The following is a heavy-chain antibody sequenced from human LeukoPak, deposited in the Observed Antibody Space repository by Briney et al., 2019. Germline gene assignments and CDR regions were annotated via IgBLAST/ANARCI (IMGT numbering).Heavy chain of an antibody. CDR3: ARDSLLWFGELI. D-gene: IGHD3-10*01. CDR1: GYTFTGYY. Sequence: ASVKVSCKASGYTFTGYYMHWVRQAPGQGLEWMGWINPNSGGSNYAQKFQGRVTMTRDTSISTAYMELSRLRSDDTAVYDCARDSLLWFGELIWGQGTLVTVSS. J-gene: IGHJ4*02. V-gene: IGHV1-2*02. CDR2: INPNSGGS.